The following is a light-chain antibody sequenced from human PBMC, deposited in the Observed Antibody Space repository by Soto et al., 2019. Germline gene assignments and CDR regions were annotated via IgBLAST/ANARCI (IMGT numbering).Light chain of an antibody. Sequence: EIVLTQSPATLSLSPGERATLSCRASQSVSSYLAWYQQKPGQAPRLLIYDASNRATGIPARFSGSGSGTDFTLTTSSLEPEDFAVYYCQQRSNWPPRWTFGQGTKVDIK. V-gene: IGKV3-11*01. CDR1: QSVSSY. CDR3: QQRSNWPPRWT. CDR2: DAS. J-gene: IGKJ1*01.